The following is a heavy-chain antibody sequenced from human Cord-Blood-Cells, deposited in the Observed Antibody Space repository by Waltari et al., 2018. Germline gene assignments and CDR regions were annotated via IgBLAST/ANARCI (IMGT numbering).Heavy chain of an antibody. CDR2: INHSGST. J-gene: IGHJ6*03. V-gene: IGHV4-34*01. Sequence: QVQLPPWGAGPFKPSETLSLTCAVHGGSFSGFFWSWLRLPPVKGLEWIGEINHSGSTNYNPSLKSRVTISVDTSKNQFSLKLSSVTAADTAVYYCARGYSSSYYYYYYYMDVWGKGTTVTVSS. D-gene: IGHD6-6*01. CDR1: GGSFSGFF. CDR3: ARGYSSSYYYYYYYMDV.